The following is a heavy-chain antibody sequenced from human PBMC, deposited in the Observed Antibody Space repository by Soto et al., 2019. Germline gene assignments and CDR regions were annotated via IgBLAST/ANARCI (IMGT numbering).Heavy chain of an antibody. J-gene: IGHJ5*02. Sequence: QVQLRESGPGLVKPSQTLSLTCSVSGASVAGGSYYWSWVRQHPGKGLEWIGYIPSRGRPFYTPSLTSRGTISADTSKNQRSLQLTSVAAADTAVYYCARDTYSGYDFGLWGQGTLVTVSS. D-gene: IGHD5-12*01. CDR3: ARDTYSGYDFGL. CDR1: GASVAGGSYY. V-gene: IGHV4-30-4*01. CDR2: IPSRGRP.